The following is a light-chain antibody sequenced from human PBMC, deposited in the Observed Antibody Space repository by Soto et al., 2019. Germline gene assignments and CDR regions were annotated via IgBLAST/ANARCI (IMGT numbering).Light chain of an antibody. Sequence: QSALTQPPSVSGSPGQSVTIFCTGTSSDVGGYDYVSWYQQRPGKAPKLLIYDVTKRPSGVPDRFSGSKSGNTASLTISGLQAVDEADFYCCSYGGSFPYVFGTGTKVTVL. CDR1: SSDVGGYDY. V-gene: IGLV2-11*01. CDR2: DVT. CDR3: CSYGGSFPYV. J-gene: IGLJ1*01.